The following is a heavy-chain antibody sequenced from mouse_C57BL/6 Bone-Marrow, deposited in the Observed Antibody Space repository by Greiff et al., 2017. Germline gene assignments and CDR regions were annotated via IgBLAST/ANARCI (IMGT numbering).Heavy chain of an antibody. J-gene: IGHJ2*01. V-gene: IGHV1-5*01. CDR2: ISPGNSDT. D-gene: IGHD1-1*01. CDR3: TRSITTVVDDYDY. Sequence: EVQLQQSGTVLARPGASVKMSCKTSGYTFTSYWMHWVKQRPGQGLEWIGGISPGNSDTSYNQKFKGKAKLTAVTSASTAYMEHSSLTNEDSAVYYCTRSITTVVDDYDYWGQGKTLTVSS. CDR1: GYTFTSYW.